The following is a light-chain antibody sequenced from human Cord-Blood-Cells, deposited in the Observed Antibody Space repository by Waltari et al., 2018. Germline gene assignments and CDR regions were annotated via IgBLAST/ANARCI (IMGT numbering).Light chain of an antibody. CDR2: GAS. CDR1: QSVSSN. J-gene: IGKJ2*01. V-gene: IGKV3-15*01. CDR3: QQYNNWPPYT. Sequence: EIVMTQSPATLSVSPGERATLSCRASQSVSSNLAWYQQKPGQAHRILIYGASTRATGIPARFSGSGSGTEFTLTISSLQSEDFAVYYCQQYNNWPPYTFGQGTKLEIK.